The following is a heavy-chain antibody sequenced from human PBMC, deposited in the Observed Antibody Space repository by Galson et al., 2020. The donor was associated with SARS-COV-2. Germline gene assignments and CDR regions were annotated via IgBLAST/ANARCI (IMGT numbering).Heavy chain of an antibody. CDR1: GFTFSSYG. Sequence: GGSLRLSCAASGFTFSSYGMHWVRQAPGKGLEWVAVIWYDGSNKYYADSVKGRFTISRDNSKNTLYLQMNSLRAEDTAVYYCAKEGLIAARPPYFDYWGQGTLVTVSS. J-gene: IGHJ4*02. V-gene: IGHV3-33*06. D-gene: IGHD6-6*01. CDR2: IWYDGSNK. CDR3: AKEGLIAARPPYFDY.